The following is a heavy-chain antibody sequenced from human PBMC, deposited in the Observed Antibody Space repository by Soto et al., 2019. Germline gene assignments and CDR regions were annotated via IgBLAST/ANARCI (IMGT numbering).Heavy chain of an antibody. D-gene: IGHD4-17*01. Sequence: EVQLVESGGGLVQPGGSLRLSCAASGFTVSSNYMSWVRQAPGKGLEWVSVIYSGSSTYYADSVKGRFIISRDNSKNTLYLQMNSLRAEDTAVYYCARGRDYGDYDFDYWGQGTLVTVSS. CDR2: IYSGSST. V-gene: IGHV3-66*01. CDR3: ARGRDYGDYDFDY. CDR1: GFTVSSNY. J-gene: IGHJ4*02.